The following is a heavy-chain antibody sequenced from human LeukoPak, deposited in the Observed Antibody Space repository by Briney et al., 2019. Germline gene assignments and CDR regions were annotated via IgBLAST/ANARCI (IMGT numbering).Heavy chain of an antibody. CDR1: GFPLGIFT. J-gene: IGHJ3*02. CDR3: VREIRADRLRGDAFNI. D-gene: IGHD6-6*01. V-gene: IGHV3-30-3*01. CDR2: MSYDGNNI. Sequence: GGSLRLSCCLSGFPLGIFTMQGVRQAPGKGLEWVAVMSYDGNNIHYADSVKGRFIISRDNPTNTLYLQMNSLTIEDTALYYYVREIRADRLRGDAFNIWGQGTMVTVSS.